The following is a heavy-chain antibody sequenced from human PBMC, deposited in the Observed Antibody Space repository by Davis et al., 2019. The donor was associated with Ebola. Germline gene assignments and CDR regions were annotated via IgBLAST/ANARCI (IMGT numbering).Heavy chain of an antibody. Sequence: MPSETLSLTCGVFGGSFSGYYWGWIRQPPGKGLEWIGCVTKSGNAYYKPSLQSRVIISVDTSSDQFSLRMTSLTAADTALYFCASRPASAIPDFWGPGTLVTVSS. D-gene: IGHD2-2*01. CDR3: ASRPASAIPDF. J-gene: IGHJ4*02. CDR1: GGSFSGYY. V-gene: IGHV4-34*01. CDR2: VTKSGNA.